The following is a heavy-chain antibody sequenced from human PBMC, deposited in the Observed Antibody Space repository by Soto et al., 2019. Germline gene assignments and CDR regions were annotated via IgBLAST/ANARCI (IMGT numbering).Heavy chain of an antibody. CDR2: IGTAGDT. J-gene: IGHJ6*03. CDR1: GFTFSSYD. D-gene: IGHD3-16*01. V-gene: IGHV3-13*01. CDR3: ARAGGHPGSYYYYMDV. Sequence: EVQLVESGGGLVQPGGSLRLSCAASGFTFSSYDMHWVRQATGKGLEWVSAIGTAGDTYYPGSVKGRFTISRENAKNSLYLQMNSLRAGDTAVYYCARAGGHPGSYYYYMDVWGKGTTVTVSS.